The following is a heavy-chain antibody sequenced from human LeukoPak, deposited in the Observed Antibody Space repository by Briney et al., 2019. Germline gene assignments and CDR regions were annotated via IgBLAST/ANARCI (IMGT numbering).Heavy chain of an antibody. J-gene: IGHJ4*02. CDR1: GYTFTDYY. D-gene: IGHD3-10*01. CDR3: ARVPLRSPITMVRGVTLDY. V-gene: IGHV1-2*02. CDR2: INPNSGGT. Sequence: ASVKVSCKASGYTFTDYYIHWVRQAPGQGLEWMGWINPNSGGTNYAQKFQGRVTMTRDTSISTAYMELSRLRSDDTAVYYCARVPLRSPITMVRGVTLDYWGQGTLVTVSS.